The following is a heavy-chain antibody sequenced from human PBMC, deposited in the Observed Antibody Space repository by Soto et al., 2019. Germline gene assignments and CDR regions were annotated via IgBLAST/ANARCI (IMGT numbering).Heavy chain of an antibody. CDR2: IYYSGST. Sequence: PSETLSLTCTVSGGSISSGGYYWSWIRQHPGKGLEWIGYIYYSGSTYYNPSLKNRVTISVDKSKNQFSLKMSSVTAADTAVYYCARVNSALLDFDYWGQGTLVTVSS. CDR3: ARVNSALLDFDY. CDR1: GGSISSGGYY. J-gene: IGHJ4*02. D-gene: IGHD2-15*01. V-gene: IGHV4-31*03.